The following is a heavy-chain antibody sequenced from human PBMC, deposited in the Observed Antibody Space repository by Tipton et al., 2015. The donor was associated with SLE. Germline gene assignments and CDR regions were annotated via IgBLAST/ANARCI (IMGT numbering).Heavy chain of an antibody. CDR3: ARDRDGDDRDVLDI. V-gene: IGHV4-39*07. J-gene: IGHJ3*02. Sequence: TLSLTCTVSGGSISISSYYWAWIRQSPGKGLEWIGTMYSSGNTYYNPSLKSRVTISVDTSKNQFSLKLRSVTAADTALYYCARDRDGDDRDVLDIWGQGTLVTVSS. CDR2: MYSSGNT. CDR1: GGSISISSYY. D-gene: IGHD4-17*01.